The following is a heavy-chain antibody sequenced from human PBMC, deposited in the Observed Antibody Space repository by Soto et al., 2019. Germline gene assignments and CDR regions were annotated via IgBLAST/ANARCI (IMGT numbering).Heavy chain of an antibody. D-gene: IGHD2-2*01. Sequence: SETLSLTCTVSGGSISSSNYYWGWIRQPPGKGLEWIGSIYYSGSTYYNPSLKSRVTISVDTSKNQFSLKLSSVTAADTAVYYCASKVVVAPAGILDWGQGTLVTVSS. CDR2: IYYSGST. V-gene: IGHV4-39*01. CDR1: GGSISSSNYY. J-gene: IGHJ4*02. CDR3: ASKVVVAPAGILD.